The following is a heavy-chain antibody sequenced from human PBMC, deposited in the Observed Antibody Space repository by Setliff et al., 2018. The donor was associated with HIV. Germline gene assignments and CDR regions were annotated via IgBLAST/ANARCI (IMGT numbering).Heavy chain of an antibody. D-gene: IGHD1-26*01. V-gene: IGHV4-34*01. CDR2: INDSGNA. CDR3: ATTQIVGATTFDY. CDR1: SGSLSGYY. J-gene: IGHJ4*02. Sequence: SETLSLTCDVYSGSLSGYYWSWIRQSPGKGLEWIGEINDSGNANYNPSLKSRVTISVDTSKNQFSLKLSSVTAADTAVYYCATTQIVGATTFDYWGQGTLVTVSS.